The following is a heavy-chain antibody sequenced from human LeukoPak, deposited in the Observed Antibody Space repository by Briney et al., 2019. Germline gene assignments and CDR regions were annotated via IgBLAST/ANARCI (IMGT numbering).Heavy chain of an antibody. CDR1: GFTFSSYA. V-gene: IGHV3-23*01. CDR2: ISGSGGST. CDR3: AKEGNSYGYGFDY. J-gene: IGHJ4*02. D-gene: IGHD5-18*01. Sequence: GGSLRLSCAASGFTFSSYALSWVRQAPGRGLEWVSAISGSGGSTYYADSVKGRFTISRDNSKNTLYLQMNSLRAEDTAVYYCAKEGNSYGYGFDYWGQGTLVTVSS.